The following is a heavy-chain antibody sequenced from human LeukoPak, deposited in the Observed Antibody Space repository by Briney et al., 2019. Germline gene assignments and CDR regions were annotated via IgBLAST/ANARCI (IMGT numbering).Heavy chain of an antibody. CDR2: IIPIFGTA. Sequence: SVKVSCKASGGTFSSYAISWVRQAPGQGLEWMGGIIPIFGTANYAQKSQGRVTITADKSTSTAYMELSSLRSEDTAVYYCARSYYYGSGSYGYYGMGVWGKGTTVTVSS. V-gene: IGHV1-69*06. CDR3: ARSYYYGSGSYGYYGMGV. J-gene: IGHJ6*04. D-gene: IGHD3-10*01. CDR1: GGTFSSYA.